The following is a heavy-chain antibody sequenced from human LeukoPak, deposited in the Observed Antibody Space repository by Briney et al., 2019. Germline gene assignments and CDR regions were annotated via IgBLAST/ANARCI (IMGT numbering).Heavy chain of an antibody. CDR1: GGSISSGGYS. CDR2: IYHSGST. J-gene: IGHJ3*02. CDR3: ARAGYSSSPGVFDI. V-gene: IGHV4-30-2*01. D-gene: IGHD6-13*01. Sequence: SETLSLTCAVSGGSISSGGYSWSWIRQPPGKGLEWIGYIYHSGSTYYNPSLKSRVTISVDRSKNQFSLKLSSVTAADTAVYYCARAGYSSSPGVFDIWGQGTMVTVSS.